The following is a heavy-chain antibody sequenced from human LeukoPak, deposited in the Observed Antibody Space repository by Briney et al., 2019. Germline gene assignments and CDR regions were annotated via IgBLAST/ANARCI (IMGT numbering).Heavy chain of an antibody. CDR3: AAGQQFQY. D-gene: IGHD6-13*01. CDR1: GFTFSSYW. V-gene: IGHV4-34*08. CDR2: INHRGST. Sequence: PGGSLRLSCAASGFTFSSYWMSWIRQPPGKGLEWIGEINHRGSTNYSPSLKSRVSMSVDTSKNQFSLDLSSVTAADTAVYYCAAGQQFQYWGQGTLVIVSS. J-gene: IGHJ1*01.